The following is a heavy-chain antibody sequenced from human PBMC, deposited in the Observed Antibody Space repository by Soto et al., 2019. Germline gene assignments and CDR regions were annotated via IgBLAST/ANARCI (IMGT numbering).Heavy chain of an antibody. CDR3: ARHLFDYGDSGAFDI. Sequence: QLQLQESGPGLVKPSETLSLTCTVSGGSISSSSYYWRWIRQPPGKGLEWIGRIYYSWSTYYNPSHNTRVTISVDTSKHQCSRYRSSVTAADSAVYSCARHLFDYGDSGAFDIWGRGTMVAVSS. V-gene: IGHV4-39*01. CDR1: GGSISSSSYY. J-gene: IGHJ3*02. D-gene: IGHD4-17*01. CDR2: IYYSWST.